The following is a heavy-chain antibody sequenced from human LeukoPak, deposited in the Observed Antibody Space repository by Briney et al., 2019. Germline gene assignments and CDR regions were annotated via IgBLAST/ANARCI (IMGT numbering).Heavy chain of an antibody. CDR3: AKGSPPGD. CDR2: IGSTSSYI. V-gene: IGHV3-21*04. Sequence: KPGGSLRLSCAASGFTFSAYSMNWVRQAPGKGLEWVSSIGSTSSYIYYADSVRGRFTISRDNVKNSLYLQMNTLRPEDTAVYYCAKGSPPGDWGQGTLVTVSS. CDR1: GFTFSAYS. J-gene: IGHJ4*02. D-gene: IGHD3-16*01.